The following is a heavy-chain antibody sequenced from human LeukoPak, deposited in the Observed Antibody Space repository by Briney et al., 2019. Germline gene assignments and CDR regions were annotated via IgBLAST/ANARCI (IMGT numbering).Heavy chain of an antibody. V-gene: IGHV3-23*01. CDR2: ISGSGGNT. CDR1: GFTFSSYG. CDR3: AKDLSPGHY. Sequence: GGSLRLSCAVSGFTFSSYGMSWVRQAPGKGLEWVSAISGSGGNTYYADSVKGRFTISGDNSKNTLYLQMNSLRAGDTAVYFCAKDLSPGHYWGQGTLVTVSS. D-gene: IGHD2/OR15-2a*01. J-gene: IGHJ4*02.